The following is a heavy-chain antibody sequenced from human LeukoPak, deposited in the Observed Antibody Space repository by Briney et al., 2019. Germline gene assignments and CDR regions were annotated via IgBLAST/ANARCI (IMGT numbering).Heavy chain of an antibody. Sequence: PGGSLRLSCAASGFTFSSYSMNWVRQAPGKGLEWVPYISSSCSTIYYADSVKGRFTISRDNAKNSLYLQMSSRRDEDTALYYCVRSRGTLVSWGQGTLVTISS. D-gene: IGHD1-1*01. CDR1: GFTFSSYS. J-gene: IGHJ4*02. V-gene: IGHV3-48*02. CDR3: VRSRGTLVS. CDR2: ISSSCSTI.